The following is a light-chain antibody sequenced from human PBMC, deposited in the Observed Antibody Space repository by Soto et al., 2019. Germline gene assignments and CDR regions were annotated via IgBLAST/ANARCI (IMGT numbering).Light chain of an antibody. CDR1: KSISSY. J-gene: IGKJ1*01. CDR3: QHYNSYSEA. Sequence: DIQMTQSPSSLSVSVGDGVTITCRASKSISSYVSWYQQKPGKAPKLLIYAASRLQSGVPSRFSGSRSGTEFTLTISSLQPDDFATYYCQHYNSYSEAFGQGTKV. CDR2: AAS. V-gene: IGKV1-5*01.